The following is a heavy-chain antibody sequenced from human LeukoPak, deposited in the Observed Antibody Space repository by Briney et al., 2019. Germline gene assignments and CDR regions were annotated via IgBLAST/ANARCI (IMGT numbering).Heavy chain of an antibody. CDR3: ARETYYYGSGSYLSPDY. D-gene: IGHD3-10*01. CDR1: GGSFSGYY. J-gene: IGHJ4*02. CDR2: INHSGST. V-gene: IGHV4-34*01. Sequence: SETLSLTCAVYGGSFSGYYWSWIRQPPGKGLEWIGEINHSGSTNYNPSLKSRVTMSVDTSKNQFSLKLSSVTAADTAVYYCARETYYYGSGSYLSPDYWGQGTLVTVSS.